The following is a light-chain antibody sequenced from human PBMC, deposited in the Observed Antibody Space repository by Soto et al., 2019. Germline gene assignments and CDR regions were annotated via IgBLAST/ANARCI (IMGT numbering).Light chain of an antibody. CDR3: QQYYTFPRT. Sequence: IVLTQSPGTLSLSPGESATLSCRASQSVGRNYLAWFQHKPDQAPRLLIYDASNRATGVPDRFSGSGSGTDFTLSVTRLEPEDFAVYYCQQYYTFPRTFGQGSKVEIK. CDR1: QSVGRNY. CDR2: DAS. J-gene: IGKJ1*01. V-gene: IGKV3-20*01.